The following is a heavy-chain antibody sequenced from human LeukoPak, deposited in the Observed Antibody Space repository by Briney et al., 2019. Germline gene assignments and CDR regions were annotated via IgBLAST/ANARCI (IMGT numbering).Heavy chain of an antibody. CDR1: GHTFTSYG. CDR2: ISAYHGNT. D-gene: IGHD1-1*01. V-gene: IGHV1-18*01. Sequence: ASVKVSCKASGHTFTSYGISWVRQAPGQGLEWMGWISAYHGNTNYAQKLQGRVTMTTDTSTSTAYMELRSLRPDDTAVYYCARDWNQAYFQHWGQGTLVTVSS. CDR3: ARDWNQAYFQH. J-gene: IGHJ1*01.